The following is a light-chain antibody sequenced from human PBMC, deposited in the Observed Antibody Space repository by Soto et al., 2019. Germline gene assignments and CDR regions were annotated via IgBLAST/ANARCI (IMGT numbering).Light chain of an antibody. CDR2: DAS. J-gene: IGKJ1*01. V-gene: IGKV3-20*01. CDR3: QQFGSLGT. Sequence: EVVLTQSPGTLSLSPGEIATLSFRTSQTVSSSFLAWYQQKPGQAPRLLMFDASNRATDIPDRFSGSGSGTDFTLTIGRLEPEDFAVYYCQQFGSLGTFGQGTKVDIK. CDR1: QTVSSSF.